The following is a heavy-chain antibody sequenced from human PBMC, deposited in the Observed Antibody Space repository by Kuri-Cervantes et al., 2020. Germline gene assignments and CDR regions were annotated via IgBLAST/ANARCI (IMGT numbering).Heavy chain of an antibody. CDR2: INAGNGNT. V-gene: IGHV1-3*01. D-gene: IGHD3-10*01. J-gene: IGHJ4*02. CDR3: TRGPRNYGFDY. CDR1: GYTFTSYA. Sequence: ASVKVSCKASGYTFTSYAMHWVRQAPGQRLEWMGWINAGNGNTKYSQKFQGRVTITRDTSASTAYMELSSLTSEDTAVYYCTRGPRNYGFDYWGQGTLVTVSS.